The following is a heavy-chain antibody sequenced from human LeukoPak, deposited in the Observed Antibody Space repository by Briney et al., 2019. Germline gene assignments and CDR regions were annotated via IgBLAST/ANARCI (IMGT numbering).Heavy chain of an antibody. CDR3: AKSRVGATTFSFLDI. D-gene: IGHD1-26*01. J-gene: IGHJ3*02. V-gene: IGHV3-9*01. CDR1: GSTFEDYA. Sequence: GGSLSLPCQALGSTFEDYAMHWVRQAQGKGLEWVSGISWNSGSIGYADSVKGRFTISRDNAKNSLYLQMNSLRAEDTALYYCAKSRVGATTFSFLDIWGQGTMVTVSS. CDR2: ISWNSGSI.